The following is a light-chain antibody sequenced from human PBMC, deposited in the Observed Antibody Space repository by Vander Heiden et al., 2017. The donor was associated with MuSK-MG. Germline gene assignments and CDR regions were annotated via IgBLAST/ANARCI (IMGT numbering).Light chain of an antibody. V-gene: IGKV1-39*01. J-gene: IGKJ3*01. Sequence: IHMTQSPPSLSASVGDSVTITCRTSQSISTLVTWYQQKPGKAPKLLIYAASSLQTGVPSRFSDSGSGTDLTLSITGLQPDDIATYYCQQVYSPPLTFGGRTTVDI. CDR1: QSISTL. CDR2: AAS. CDR3: QQVYSPPLT.